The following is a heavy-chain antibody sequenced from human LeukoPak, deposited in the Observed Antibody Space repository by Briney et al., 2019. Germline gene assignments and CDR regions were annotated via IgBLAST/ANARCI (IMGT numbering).Heavy chain of an antibody. CDR1: GFIFSSYA. D-gene: IGHD1-7*01. Sequence: GGSLRLSCAASGFIFSSYAMSWVRQAPGKGLEWVSSISSSSSYIYYADSVKGRFTISRDNAKNSLYLQMNSLRAEDTAVYYCAQLRYDAFDIWGQGTRVTVSS. CDR3: AQLRYDAFDI. V-gene: IGHV3-21*01. CDR2: ISSSSSYI. J-gene: IGHJ3*02.